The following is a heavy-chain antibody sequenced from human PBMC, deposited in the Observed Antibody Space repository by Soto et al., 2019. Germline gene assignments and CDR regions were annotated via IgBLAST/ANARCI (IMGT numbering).Heavy chain of an antibody. J-gene: IGHJ5*02. CDR1: GGSISSGGYY. V-gene: IGHV4-31*03. CDR2: LYYRGST. D-gene: IGHD2-2*02. Sequence: QVQLQASGPGLVKPSQTLSLTCTVSGGSISSGGYYWSWLRQHPGTGLEWIGSLYYRGSTYYNPSLKSRVTISVDTSKNQFSLKLSSVTAADTAVYYCARDRCSSTSCYTGGNWFDPWGQGTLVTVSS. CDR3: ARDRCSSTSCYTGGNWFDP.